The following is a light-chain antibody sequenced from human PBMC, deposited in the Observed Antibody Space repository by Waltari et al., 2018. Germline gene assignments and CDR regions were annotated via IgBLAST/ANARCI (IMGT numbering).Light chain of an antibody. CDR1: SSDVGGYNY. CDR2: DVT. Sequence: QSALTQPASVSGSPGQSITISCTGTSSDVGGYNYVAWFQQYPGKAPKLLIYDVTNRFAGGSNRFSGAESGNTASLTISGLQAEDEADYYCDSYTSSVTRIFGTGTKVTVL. V-gene: IGLV2-14*03. CDR3: DSYTSSVTRI. J-gene: IGLJ1*01.